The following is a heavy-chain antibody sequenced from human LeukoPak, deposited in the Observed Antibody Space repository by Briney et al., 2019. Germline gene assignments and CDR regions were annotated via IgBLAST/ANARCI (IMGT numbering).Heavy chain of an antibody. CDR2: IYYNGST. CDR1: GGSISSYY. V-gene: IGHV4-59*05. D-gene: IGHD3-22*01. J-gene: IGHJ4*02. CDR3: ARNYYDTSGYYYPALFDY. Sequence: SETLSLTCTVSGGSISSYYWSWIRQPAGKGLEWIGSIYYNGSTYYNPSLKSRVTISVDTSKNQFSLKLSSVTAADTAVYYCARNYYDTSGYYYPALFDYWGQGTLVTVSS.